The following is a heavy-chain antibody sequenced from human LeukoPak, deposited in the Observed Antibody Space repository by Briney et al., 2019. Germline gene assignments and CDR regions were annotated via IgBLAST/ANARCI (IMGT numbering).Heavy chain of an antibody. D-gene: IGHD3-3*01. CDR1: GYTFTSYD. Sequence: APVKVSCKASGYTFTSYDINWVRQAPGQGLEWMGWMNPNSGNTGYAQKFQGRVTMTRNTSISTAYMELSSLRSEDTAVYYCARGLSDFWSGYGWFDPWGQGTLVTVSS. J-gene: IGHJ5*02. CDR2: MNPNSGNT. V-gene: IGHV1-8*01. CDR3: ARGLSDFWSGYGWFDP.